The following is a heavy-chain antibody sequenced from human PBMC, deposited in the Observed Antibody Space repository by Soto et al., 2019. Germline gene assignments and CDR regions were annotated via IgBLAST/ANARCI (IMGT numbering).Heavy chain of an antibody. CDR2: IIPIFGTA. J-gene: IGHJ4*02. V-gene: IGHV1-69*13. CDR3: AIYNLEFFRFEY. D-gene: IGHD1-1*01. Sequence: SVKVSCKASGGTFSSYAISWVRQAPGQGLEWMGGIIPIFGTANYAQKFQGRVTITADESTSTAYMELSSLRSEDTAMYFCAIYNLEFFRFEYSGQGTLVNVS. CDR1: GGTFSSYA.